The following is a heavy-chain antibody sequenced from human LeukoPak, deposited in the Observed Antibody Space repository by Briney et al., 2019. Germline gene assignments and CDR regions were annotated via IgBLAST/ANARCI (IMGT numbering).Heavy chain of an antibody. CDR2: VSGSAGST. V-gene: IGHV3-23*01. D-gene: IGHD2-2*01. Sequence: GGSLRLSCTASGFTFSSYAMSWVRQAPGKGLEWVSAVSGSAGSTYYADSVKGRFTISRDNSKNTLYLQMNSLRAEDTAVHYCGKVIVVVPAASTTFDSWGQGTLVTVSS. CDR1: GFTFSSYA. CDR3: GKVIVVVPAASTTFDS. J-gene: IGHJ4*02.